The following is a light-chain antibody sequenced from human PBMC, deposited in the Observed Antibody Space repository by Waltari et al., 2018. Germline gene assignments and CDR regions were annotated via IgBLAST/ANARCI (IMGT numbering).Light chain of an antibody. V-gene: IGKV3-11*01. J-gene: IGKJ5*01. CDR1: QSVSSS. CDR3: QQRSKWPIT. Sequence: EIVLTQSPVTLSLSPGERATLSCRASQSVSSSLGWYQQKPGQAPRLLIYDASSRATGIPARFSGSGSGTDFTLTISSLEPEDFAVYYCQQRSKWPITFGQGTRLEIK. CDR2: DAS.